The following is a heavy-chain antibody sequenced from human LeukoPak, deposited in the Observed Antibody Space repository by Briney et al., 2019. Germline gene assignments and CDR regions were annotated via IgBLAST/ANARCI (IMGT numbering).Heavy chain of an antibody. CDR2: ISYDGSNK. D-gene: IGHD3-9*01. J-gene: IGHJ4*02. Sequence: GGSLRLSCAASGFTFSSYAMHWVRQAPVEGLEWVAVISYDGSNKYYADSVKGRFTISRDNSKNTLYLQMNSLRAEDTAVYYCARYFNAWGQGTLVTVSS. CDR1: GFTFSSYA. V-gene: IGHV3-30-3*01. CDR3: ARYFNA.